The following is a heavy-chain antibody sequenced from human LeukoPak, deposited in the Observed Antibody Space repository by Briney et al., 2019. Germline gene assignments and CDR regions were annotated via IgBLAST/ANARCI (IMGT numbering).Heavy chain of an antibody. D-gene: IGHD4-23*01. CDR3: AKGGGKVQDY. J-gene: IGHJ4*02. CDR1: GITFSNYW. Sequence: GGSLRLSCAASGITFSNYWMHWVRQAPGKGLVWVSRISSDGSSTNYADSVKGRFTISRDNAKNTLCLQMDSLRAEDTAVYYCAKGGGKVQDYWGQGTLVTVSS. CDR2: ISSDGSST. V-gene: IGHV3-74*01.